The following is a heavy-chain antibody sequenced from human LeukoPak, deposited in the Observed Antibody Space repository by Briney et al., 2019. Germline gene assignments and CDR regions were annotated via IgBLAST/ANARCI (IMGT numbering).Heavy chain of an antibody. CDR2: IIPIFGTI. CDR1: GGTFSSYA. J-gene: IGHJ4*02. CDR3: ARVHHYFDIAFDY. D-gene: IGHD3-22*01. Sequence: GSSVKVSCKASGGTFSSYAISWVRQAPGQGLEWMGGIIPIFGTINYAQKFQGRVTITADESTSTAYIELSSLRSEDTAVYYCARVHHYFDIAFDYWGQGTLVTVSS. V-gene: IGHV1-69*01.